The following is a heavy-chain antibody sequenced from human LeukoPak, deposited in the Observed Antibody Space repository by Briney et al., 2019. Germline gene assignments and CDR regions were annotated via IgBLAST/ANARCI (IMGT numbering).Heavy chain of an antibody. CDR3: ARDLVQLRSKDY. J-gene: IGHJ4*02. V-gene: IGHV3-48*03. CDR1: GFTFSNYE. D-gene: IGHD5-18*01. Sequence: PGGSLTLSCAASGFTFSNYELNWVRQAPGKGLEWVSYISSSGRNIYYADSVNGRFTISRDNAKNSLYLQMNSLRAEGTAVYYCARDLVQLRSKDYWGQATLVTVCS. CDR2: ISSSGRNI.